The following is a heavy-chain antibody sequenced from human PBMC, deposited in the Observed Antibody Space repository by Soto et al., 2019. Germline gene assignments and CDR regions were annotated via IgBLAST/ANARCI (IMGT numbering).Heavy chain of an antibody. CDR3: AKVLPTEDAFDI. Sequence: EVQLLDSGGGLVQPGGSLRLSCAASGFSFSNYAMSWVRQAPGKGLEWVSTISGSGGSTYYAHSVKGRFTISRDNSKNTLYLQMNSLRAEDTAVYYCAKVLPTEDAFDIWGQGTMVTVSS. CDR2: ISGSGGST. J-gene: IGHJ3*02. D-gene: IGHD4-17*01. CDR1: GFSFSNYA. V-gene: IGHV3-23*01.